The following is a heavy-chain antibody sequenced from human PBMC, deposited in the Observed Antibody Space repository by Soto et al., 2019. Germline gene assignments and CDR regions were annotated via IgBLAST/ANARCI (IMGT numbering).Heavy chain of an antibody. D-gene: IGHD6-19*01. CDR1: GFTFSSYA. V-gene: IGHV3-23*01. CDR2: ISGTSGRT. Sequence: EVQLLESGGGLVQPGGSLRLSCAASGFTFSSYAMNWVRQAPGKGLEWVSSISGTSGRTYYADSVEGRFTISRDNSKHTLYLQIDSLRAEDTAVYYCAKDEGCGWYYFDYWGQGTLVSVSS. CDR3: AKDEGCGWYYFDY. J-gene: IGHJ4*02.